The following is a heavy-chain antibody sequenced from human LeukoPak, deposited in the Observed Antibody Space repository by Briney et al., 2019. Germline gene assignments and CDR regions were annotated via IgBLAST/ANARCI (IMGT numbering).Heavy chain of an antibody. J-gene: IGHJ3*02. V-gene: IGHV1-18*01. D-gene: IGHD3-22*01. CDR1: GYTFSSYG. CDR3: ARDFLSYDGTENHYEDTFDI. CDR2: ISGFRGIT. Sequence: GASVKVSCKASGYTFSSYGISWVRQAPGQGLEWMGWISGFRGITNYAQNLRGRVTMTTDTSTTTAYMELRSLNSDDTAVYYCARDFLSYDGTENHYEDTFDIWGQGTMVTVPS.